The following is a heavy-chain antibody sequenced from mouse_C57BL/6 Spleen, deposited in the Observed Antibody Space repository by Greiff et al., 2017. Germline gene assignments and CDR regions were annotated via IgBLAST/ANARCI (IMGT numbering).Heavy chain of an antibody. CDR1: GFTFSDYY. J-gene: IGHJ1*03. V-gene: IGHV5-16*01. CDR3: ARDGVTTGHWYFDV. CDR2: INYDGSST. Sequence: EVQLVESEGGLVQPGSSMKLSCTASGFTFSDYYMAWVRQVPEKGLEWVANINYDGSSTYYLDSLKSRFIISRDNAKNILYLQMSSLKSEDTATYYCARDGVTTGHWYFDVWGTGTTVTVSS. D-gene: IGHD2-2*01.